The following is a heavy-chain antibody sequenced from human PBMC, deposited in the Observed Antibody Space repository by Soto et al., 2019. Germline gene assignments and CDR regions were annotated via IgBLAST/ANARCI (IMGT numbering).Heavy chain of an antibody. CDR3: TQWDGYGDV. CDR1: GFTSGT. Sequence: EVLLLESGGGLVQPGGSLRLSCAASGFTSGTTWVRQTPGRGLEWVSGISASSGKIFYAESVRGRFTISKDNSKNTLYLQMDSLRDDDTAIYFCTQWDGYGDVWGQGTTVIVSS. D-gene: IGHD1-26*01. J-gene: IGHJ6*02. V-gene: IGHV3-23*01. CDR2: ISASSGKI.